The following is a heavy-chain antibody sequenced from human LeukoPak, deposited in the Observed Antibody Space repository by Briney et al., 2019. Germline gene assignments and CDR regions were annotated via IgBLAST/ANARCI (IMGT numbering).Heavy chain of an antibody. CDR2: IKQDGSEK. D-gene: IGHD3-9*01. V-gene: IGHV3-7*03. CDR1: GFTFSSYW. CDR3: ARGSLLRYFDWLLSYYFDY. J-gene: IGHJ4*02. Sequence: PGGSLRLSCAASGFTFSSYWMSWVRQAPGKGLEWVANIKQDGSEKYYVDSVKGRFTISRDNAKNSLYLQMNSLRAEDTAVYYCARGSLLRYFDWLLSYYFDYWGQGTLVTVSS.